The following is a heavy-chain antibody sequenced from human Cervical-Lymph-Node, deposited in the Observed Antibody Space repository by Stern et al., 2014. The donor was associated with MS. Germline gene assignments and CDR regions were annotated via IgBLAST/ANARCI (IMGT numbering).Heavy chain of an antibody. V-gene: IGHV3-73*02. D-gene: IGHD5-12*01. Sequence: EVQLVESGGGLVQPGGSLKLSCAASGFTFSGSAMHWVRQASGKGLEWVGRIRSKANSYATAYAASVKGRFTISRDDSKNTAYLQMNSLKTEDTAVYYCTTGVDIVATTYYYYGMDVWGQGTTVTVSS. J-gene: IGHJ6*02. CDR3: TTGVDIVATTYYYYGMDV. CDR1: GFTFSGSA. CDR2: IRSKANSYAT.